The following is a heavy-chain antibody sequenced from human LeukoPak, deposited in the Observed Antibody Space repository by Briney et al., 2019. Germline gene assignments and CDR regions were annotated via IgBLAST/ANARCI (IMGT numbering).Heavy chain of an antibody. J-gene: IGHJ4*02. V-gene: IGHV4-39*01. CDR3: ARCSSTSCCVDY. D-gene: IGHD2-2*01. Sequence: SETLSLTCTVSGGSISSSSYYWGWIRQPPGKGLEWIGSIYYSGSTYYNPSLKSRVTISVDTSKNQFSLKLSSVTAADTAVYYCARCSSTSCCVDYWGQGTLVTVSS. CDR2: IYYSGST. CDR1: GGSISSSSYY.